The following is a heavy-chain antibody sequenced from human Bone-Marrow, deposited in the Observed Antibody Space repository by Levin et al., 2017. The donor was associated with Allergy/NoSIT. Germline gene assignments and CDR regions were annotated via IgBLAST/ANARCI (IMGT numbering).Heavy chain of an antibody. D-gene: IGHD3-10*01. CDR2: ISAYNGDT. CDR3: ARGNYYGSGRGDY. Sequence: ASVNVSCKTSGFTFDSYGFSWVRQAPGQGLEWMGWISAYNGDTDHLQKFQGRLSITTDVSTNTVYMELRSLRSDDTAVYYCARGNYYGSGRGDYWGQGTLVTVSS. J-gene: IGHJ4*02. CDR1: GFTFDSYG. V-gene: IGHV1-18*01.